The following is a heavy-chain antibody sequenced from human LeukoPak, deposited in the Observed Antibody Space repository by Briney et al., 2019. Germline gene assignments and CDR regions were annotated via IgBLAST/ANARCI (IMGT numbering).Heavy chain of an antibody. J-gene: IGHJ6*02. CDR2: IYYSGST. Sequence: SETLSLTCTVSGGSISSYYWSWIRQPPGKGLEWIGYIYYSGSTNYNPSLKRRVTISVDTSKNQFSLKLSSVTAADTAVYYCARGPNVELLYNGMDVWGQGTTVTVSS. CDR3: ARGPNVELLYNGMDV. V-gene: IGHV4-59*01. D-gene: IGHD2-15*01. CDR1: GGSISSYY.